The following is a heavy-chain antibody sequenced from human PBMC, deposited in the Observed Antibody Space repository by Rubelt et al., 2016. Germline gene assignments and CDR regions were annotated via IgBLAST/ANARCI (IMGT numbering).Heavy chain of an antibody. V-gene: IGHV3-66*01. CDR1: GFTVSSNY. D-gene: IGHD3-9*01. CDR2: IYSGGST. CDR3: AKGMYYDSLTGYFCPIDC. J-gene: IGHJ4*02. Sequence: VQLVESGGGLVQPGRSLRLSCAASGFTVSSNYMSWVRQAPGKGLEWVSVIYSGGSTYYADSVKGRFTISSDNSMNTLYLQMNSRRAGGTAVYYCAKGMYYDSLTGYFCPIDCWGQGTLVTVSS.